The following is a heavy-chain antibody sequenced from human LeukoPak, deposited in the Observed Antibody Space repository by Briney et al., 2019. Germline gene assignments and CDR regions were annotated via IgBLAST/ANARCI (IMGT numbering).Heavy chain of an antibody. V-gene: IGHV4-4*07. Sequence: PSETLSLTCTVSGGSISTDYWSWIRQPAGKGLEWIGRINTSGSTNYNPSLRSRVTMSVDTSKNQFSLKLSSVTAADTAVYYCARVQTPYGSGSYSFDYWGQGTLVTVSS. J-gene: IGHJ4*02. CDR3: ARVQTPYGSGSYSFDY. CDR1: GGSISTDY. D-gene: IGHD3-10*01. CDR2: INTSGST.